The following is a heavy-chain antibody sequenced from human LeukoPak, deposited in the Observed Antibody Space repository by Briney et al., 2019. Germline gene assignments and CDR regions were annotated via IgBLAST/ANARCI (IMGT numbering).Heavy chain of an antibody. Sequence: GGSLRLSCAASGFTFSDYYMSWIRQAPGKGLEWVSYISSSGSTIYCADSVKGRFTISRDNAKNSLYLQMNSLRAEDTAVYYCAQTRYSSSWYPFDAFDIWGQGTMVTVSS. D-gene: IGHD6-13*01. CDR2: ISSSGSTI. J-gene: IGHJ3*02. CDR3: AQTRYSSSWYPFDAFDI. V-gene: IGHV3-11*04. CDR1: GFTFSDYY.